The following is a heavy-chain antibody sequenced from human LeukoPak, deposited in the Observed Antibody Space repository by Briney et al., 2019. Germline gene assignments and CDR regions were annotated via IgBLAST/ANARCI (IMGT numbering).Heavy chain of an antibody. J-gene: IGHJ6*03. D-gene: IGHD3-10*01. Sequence: PSETLSLTCTVSGGSISSSSYYWGWIRQPPGKGLEWIGSIYYSGSTYYNPFLKSRVTISVDTSKNQFSLKLSSVTAADTAVYYCARHVATMVRGVNYYYYYMDVWGKGTTVTVSS. CDR1: GGSISSSSYY. CDR3: ARHVATMVRGVNYYYYYMDV. V-gene: IGHV4-39*01. CDR2: IYYSGST.